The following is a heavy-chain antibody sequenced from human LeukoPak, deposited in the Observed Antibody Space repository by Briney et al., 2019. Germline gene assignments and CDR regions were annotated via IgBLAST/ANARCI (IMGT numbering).Heavy chain of an antibody. CDR2: IYYSGDT. J-gene: IGHJ4*02. D-gene: IGHD4-11*01. Sequence: SETLSLTCTISGGFISSGGYYWSWIRQHPGKGLEWIGYIYYSGDTHYNPSLKSRVIMSVDTSKNQFSLKVSSVTAADTAVYYCARGGYSNLDSWGQGVLVTVSS. CDR1: GGFISSGGYY. V-gene: IGHV4-31*03. CDR3: ARGGYSNLDS.